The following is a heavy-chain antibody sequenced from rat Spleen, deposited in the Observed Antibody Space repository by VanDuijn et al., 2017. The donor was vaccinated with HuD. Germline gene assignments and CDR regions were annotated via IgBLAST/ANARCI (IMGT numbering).Heavy chain of an antibody. CDR1: GFTFSNYD. CDR3: ARGKIYYHNSSPYEDYFDY. D-gene: IGHD1-12*03. V-gene: IGHV5-25*01. J-gene: IGHJ2*01. CDR2: ISNGGGNT. Sequence: EVQLVESGGGLVQPERSMKLSCAASGFTFSNYDMAWARQAPTKGLEWVASISNGGGNTYYRDSVKGRFTISRNNAKSTLFLQMDSLTSEDTATYYCARGKIYYHNSSPYEDYFDYWGHGVMITVSS.